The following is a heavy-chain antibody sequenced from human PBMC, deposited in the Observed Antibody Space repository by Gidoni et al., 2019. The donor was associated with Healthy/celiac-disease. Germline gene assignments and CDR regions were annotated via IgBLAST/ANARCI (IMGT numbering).Heavy chain of an antibody. D-gene: IGHD2-15*01. CDR1: GGPISSRRYY. CDR2: IYYSGST. V-gene: IGHV4-39*01. J-gene: IGHJ6*02. CDR3: ARRRSPLDFRYYGMDV. Sequence: QLHLQASGPGLVKPSATLSLTCTVPGGPISSRRYYWGWIRQPPGKGLEWIWSIYYSGSTYYNPALKSRVTISVDTSKNQFSLKLSSVTAADTAVYYCARRRSPLDFRYYGMDVWGQGTTVTVSS.